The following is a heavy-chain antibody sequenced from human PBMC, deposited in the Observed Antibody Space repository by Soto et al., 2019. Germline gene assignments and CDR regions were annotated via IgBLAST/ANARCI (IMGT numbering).Heavy chain of an antibody. CDR3: ATRGLGPILEDSFFYYVIDV. J-gene: IGHJ6*02. CDR2: ISYDGTKK. CDR1: GFTFSSYG. V-gene: IGHV3-30*03. Sequence: PGGSLRLSCAASGFTFSSYGMHWVRQAPGKGLEWMAVISYDGTKKHYADSIKGRFAISRDNSRNTVYLQLNSLRPEDTAVYYCATRGLGPILEDSFFYYVIDVWGQGTRVTVS. D-gene: IGHD3-10*01.